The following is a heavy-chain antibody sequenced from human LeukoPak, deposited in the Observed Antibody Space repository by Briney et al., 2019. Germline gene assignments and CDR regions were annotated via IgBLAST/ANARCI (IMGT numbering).Heavy chain of an antibody. CDR3: TKELHVAVAVADYYYFYMDV. D-gene: IGHD6-19*01. CDR2: INGGGNTT. Sequence: GGSLRLSCVASGFAFSSFAMGWVRQSPGKGLEWLSTINGGGNTTFYADSVKGRFTISRDNSKNTLYLHMDSLRPDDTAIYYCTKELHVAVAVADYYYFYMDVWGRGTAVTVSS. CDR1: GFAFSSFA. J-gene: IGHJ6*03. V-gene: IGHV3-23*01.